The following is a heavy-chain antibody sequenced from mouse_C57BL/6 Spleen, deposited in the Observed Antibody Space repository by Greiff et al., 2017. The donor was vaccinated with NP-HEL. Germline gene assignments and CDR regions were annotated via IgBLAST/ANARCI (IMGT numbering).Heavy chain of an antibody. CDR3: ARENYGSSYGDYFDY. Sequence: VQLQQSGPGLVKPSQSLSLTCSVTGYSITSGYYWNWIRQFPGNKLEWMGYISYDGSNNYNPSLKNRISITRDTSKNQFFLKLNSVTTEDTATYYCARENYGSSYGDYFDYWGQGTTLTVSS. D-gene: IGHD1-1*01. J-gene: IGHJ2*01. CDR1: GYSITSGYY. V-gene: IGHV3-6*01. CDR2: ISYDGSN.